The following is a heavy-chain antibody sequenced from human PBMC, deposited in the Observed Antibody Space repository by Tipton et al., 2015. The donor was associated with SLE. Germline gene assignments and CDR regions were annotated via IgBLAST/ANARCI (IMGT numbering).Heavy chain of an antibody. CDR2: IYHSGST. CDR1: GGSISSSSYY. V-gene: IGHV4-39*07. Sequence: LRLSCTVSGGSISSSSYYWGWIRQPPGKGLEWIGEIYHSGSTNYNPSLKSRVTISVDKSKNQFSLKLSSVTAADTAVYYCARVLGGSGSLSDYWGQGTLVTVSS. J-gene: IGHJ4*02. D-gene: IGHD3-10*01. CDR3: ARVLGGSGSLSDY.